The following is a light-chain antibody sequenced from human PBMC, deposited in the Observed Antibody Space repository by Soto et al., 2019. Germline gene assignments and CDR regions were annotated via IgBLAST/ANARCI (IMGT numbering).Light chain of an antibody. J-gene: IGKJ3*01. CDR2: LAT. Sequence: DIPLTQSPSLLSASIGDRVTITCRASQDISRYLAWYQQKPGTAPRLLISLATTLQGGVPSRFSGSGSGTEFTLTISSLQHEDIATYYCQQLDLYPMTFGPGTAVNIK. CDR3: QQLDLYPMT. V-gene: IGKV1-9*01. CDR1: QDISRY.